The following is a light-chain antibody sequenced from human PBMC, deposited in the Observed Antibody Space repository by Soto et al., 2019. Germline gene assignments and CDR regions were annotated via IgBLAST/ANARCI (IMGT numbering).Light chain of an antibody. CDR3: QSYDSSLSAWV. CDR2: GNI. V-gene: IGLV1-40*01. CDR1: SSNIGGGYD. Sequence: QSVLTQPPSVSGAPGQRITISCTGSSSNIGGGYDVHWYQQLPGTAPKLLVYGNINRPSRVPDRFSGSKSDTSASLVITGLQAEDEADYYCQSYDSSLSAWVFGGGTNLTVL. J-gene: IGLJ3*02.